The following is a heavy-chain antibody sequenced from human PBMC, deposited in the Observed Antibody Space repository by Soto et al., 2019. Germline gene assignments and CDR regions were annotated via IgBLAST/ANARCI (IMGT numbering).Heavy chain of an antibody. Sequence: EVRLVESGGGLVQPGGSLRLSCAASGFTFSSYWMSWVRQGPGKGLEWVANIKQDGSEKYFVDSVNGRFSISRDNAKNSLLLQMNRLRAEDTAVYYCARDYDRTLDFNDWGQGNLVNVSS. CDR1: GFTFSSYW. CDR3: ARDYDRTLDFND. CDR2: IKQDGSEK. D-gene: IGHD3-16*01. J-gene: IGHJ4*02. V-gene: IGHV3-7*01.